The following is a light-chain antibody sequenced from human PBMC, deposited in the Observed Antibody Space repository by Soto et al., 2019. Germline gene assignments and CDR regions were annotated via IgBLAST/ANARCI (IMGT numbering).Light chain of an antibody. J-gene: IGKJ4*01. CDR3: QQYYSTPLT. Sequence: DIVMTQSPDSLAVSLGERATINCKSSQSVLYSSNNKNYLAWYQHKPGQPPRLIIYCASTRKSGVPDRVSGSMSGKYITLTISSRHAEEVAVYYCQQYYSTPLTFGGGTRVGI. V-gene: IGKV4-1*01. CDR2: CAS. CDR1: QSVLYSSNNKNY.